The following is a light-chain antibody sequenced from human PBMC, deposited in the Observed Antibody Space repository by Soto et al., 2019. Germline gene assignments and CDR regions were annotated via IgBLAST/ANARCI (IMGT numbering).Light chain of an antibody. CDR2: GAS. Sequence: EIVLTQSPASLSVSAGGRATLXCRASQSVSSNLAWYQQKPGQAPRLLIYGASTRATGIPARFSGSGSGTEFTLTISSLQSEDFAVYYCQQYNNWPSWTFGQGTKVDIK. V-gene: IGKV3-15*01. J-gene: IGKJ1*01. CDR3: QQYNNWPSWT. CDR1: QSVSSN.